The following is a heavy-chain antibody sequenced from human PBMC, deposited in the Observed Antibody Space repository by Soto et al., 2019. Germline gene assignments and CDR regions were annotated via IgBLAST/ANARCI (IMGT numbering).Heavy chain of an antibody. V-gene: IGHV2-5*01. CDR1: GFSLSTSGVG. D-gene: IGHD2-15*01. CDR3: AHSGVVVAAIQTGWFDP. Sequence: QITLKESGPTLVKPTQTLTLTCTFSGFSLSTSGVGVGWIRQPPGKALEWLALIYWNDDKRYSPSLKSRLTLTKDTSKNQVVLTMTNMDPVDTATYYCAHSGVVVAAIQTGWFDPWGQGTLVTVSS. J-gene: IGHJ5*02. CDR2: IYWNDDK.